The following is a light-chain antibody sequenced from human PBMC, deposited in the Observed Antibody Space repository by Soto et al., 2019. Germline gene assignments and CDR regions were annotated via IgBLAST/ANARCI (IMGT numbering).Light chain of an antibody. CDR1: QNIHIN. J-gene: IGKJ2*01. CDR3: QQYEGWPRT. CDR2: GVT. V-gene: IGKV3-15*01. Sequence: EIVMTQSPDTLSVSPGDTATLSCRSSQNIHINLAWYQQKPGQAPTLLIYGVTARAPGVPARFSGSGYGTDVTLTNRSVQAGDFSVFYCQQYEGWPRTFGLGTKVEI.